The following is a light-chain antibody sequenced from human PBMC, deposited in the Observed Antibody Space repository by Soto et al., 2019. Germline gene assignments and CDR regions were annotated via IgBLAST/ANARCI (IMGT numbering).Light chain of an antibody. Sequence: DIQMTQSPSSLSASVGDRVTITCRASQSISSYLNWYQQKPGKAPKLLIYAASSLQSGVPSRFSGSGSGTHFTPTITGLQPADFATYYCQQNFSIPITFGQGTRLEIK. CDR3: QQNFSIPIT. CDR1: QSISSY. J-gene: IGKJ5*01. V-gene: IGKV1-39*01. CDR2: AAS.